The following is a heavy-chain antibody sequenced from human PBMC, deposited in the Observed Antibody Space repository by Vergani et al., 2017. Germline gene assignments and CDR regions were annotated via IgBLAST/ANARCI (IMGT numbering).Heavy chain of an antibody. CDR2: IKSDGSIT. D-gene: IGHD3-9*01. CDR3: ARARCIETCYMSNWLDP. Sequence: DVHLAESGGGFFQPGGSLRLSSSASGFSFNSYWMHWVRQVPGKGLLWVSRIKSDGSITAYADSVKGRFTISRDNAQNTLYLQMNSLRVEDTGVYYCARARCIETCYMSNWLDPWGPGTLVTVSS. J-gene: IGHJ5*02. V-gene: IGHV3-74*03. CDR1: GFSFNSYW.